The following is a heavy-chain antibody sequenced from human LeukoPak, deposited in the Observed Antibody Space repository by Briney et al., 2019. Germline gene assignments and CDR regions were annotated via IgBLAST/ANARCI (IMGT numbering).Heavy chain of an antibody. D-gene: IGHD3-22*01. Sequence: GGSLRLSCAASGFTFSSYEMNWIRQAPGKGLEWISYISNSGSTKYYADSVKGGFTISRDNAKNSVFLQMNSLRAEDTAVYYCARDASYYDSSGYYAEDYFDYWGQGTLVTVSS. J-gene: IGHJ4*02. CDR3: ARDASYYDSSGYYAEDYFDY. CDR2: ISNSGSTK. V-gene: IGHV3-48*03. CDR1: GFTFSSYE.